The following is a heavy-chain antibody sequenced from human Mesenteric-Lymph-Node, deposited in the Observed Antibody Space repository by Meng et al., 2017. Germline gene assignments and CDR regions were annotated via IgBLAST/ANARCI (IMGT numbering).Heavy chain of an antibody. CDR3: ASELGYLYAFDI. CDR1: GFTFSSYA. D-gene: IGHD5-18*01. J-gene: IGHJ3*02. V-gene: IGHV3-48*04. CDR2: ISSSGSTI. Sequence: GGSLRLSCAASGFTFSSYAMSWVRQAPGKGLEWVSYISSSGSTIYYADSVKGRFTISRDNAKNSLYLQMNSLRAEDTAVYYCASELGYLYAFDIWGQGTMVTVSS.